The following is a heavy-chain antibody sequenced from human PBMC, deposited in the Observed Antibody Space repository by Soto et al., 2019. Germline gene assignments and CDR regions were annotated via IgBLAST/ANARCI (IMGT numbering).Heavy chain of an antibody. V-gene: IGHV1-18*01. Sequence: GASVKICCKASGYTFASYASSWLRQAPGQGLEWMGWISTYNGNTKYAQKLQGRVTMTTDTSTSTAYMELRSLRSDDTAVFYCASETVRGVGPDYWGQPPLHTVYS. D-gene: IGHD3-10*01. CDR1: GYTFASYA. J-gene: IGHJ4*02. CDR2: ISTYNGNT. CDR3: ASETVRGVGPDY.